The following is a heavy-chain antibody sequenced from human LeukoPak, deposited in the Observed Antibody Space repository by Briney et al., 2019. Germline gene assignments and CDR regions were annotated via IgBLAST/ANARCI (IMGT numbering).Heavy chain of an antibody. D-gene: IGHD3-10*01. CDR2: IYYSGST. CDR3: ARGLEDGSGSYYNVIYFQH. Sequence: PPETLSLTCTVSGGSISSSSYYWGWIRQPPGKGLEWIGSIYYSGSTYYNPSLKSRVTISVDTSKNQFSLKLSSVTAADTAVYYCARGLEDGSGSYYNVIYFQHWGQGTLVTVSS. V-gene: IGHV4-39*07. CDR1: GGSISSSSYY. J-gene: IGHJ1*01.